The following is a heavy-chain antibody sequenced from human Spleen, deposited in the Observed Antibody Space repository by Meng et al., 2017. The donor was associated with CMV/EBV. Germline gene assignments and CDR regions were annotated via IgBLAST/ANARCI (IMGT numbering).Heavy chain of an antibody. V-gene: IGHV3-21*01. CDR3: TRHLNGVSNY. Sequence: GGSLRLSCTGSASTFSSHNMDWVRQAPGKGLEWVSSISSGSTYIYYADSVKGRFTVSRDNAKYSVYLQMTSLRSEDTAVYYCTRHLNGVSNYWGQGTLVTVSS. J-gene: IGHJ4*02. CDR2: ISSGSTYI. CDR1: ASTFSSHN.